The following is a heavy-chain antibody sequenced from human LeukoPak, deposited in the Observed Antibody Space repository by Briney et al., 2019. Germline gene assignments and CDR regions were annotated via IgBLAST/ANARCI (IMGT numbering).Heavy chain of an antibody. CDR1: GFTFSSYS. V-gene: IGHV3-21*01. CDR2: ISSSGSYI. Sequence: GGSLRLSCAASGFTFSSYSINWVRQAPGKGLEWVSSISSSGSYIYYADSVKGRFTISRDNAKNSLYLQMSSLRVEDTAVYYCARDISRYYDTSGPLTRDAFDIWGQGTMVTVSS. CDR3: ARDISRYYDTSGPLTRDAFDI. J-gene: IGHJ3*02. D-gene: IGHD3-22*01.